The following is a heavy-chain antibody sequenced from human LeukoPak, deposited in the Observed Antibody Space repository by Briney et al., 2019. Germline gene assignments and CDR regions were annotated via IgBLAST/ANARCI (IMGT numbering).Heavy chain of an antibody. Sequence: PSETLSLTCTVSGGSISSYYWSWIRQPPGKGLEWIGEVNHSGSTNYNPSLKSRVTISVDTSKNQFSLKLSSVTAADTAVYYCARLLVDWGQGTLVAVSS. CDR3: ARLLVD. D-gene: IGHD6-6*01. J-gene: IGHJ4*02. V-gene: IGHV4-34*01. CDR2: VNHSGST. CDR1: GGSISSYY.